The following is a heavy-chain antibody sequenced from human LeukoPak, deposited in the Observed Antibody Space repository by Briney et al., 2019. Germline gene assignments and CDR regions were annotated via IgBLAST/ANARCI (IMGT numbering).Heavy chain of an antibody. CDR3: ARVTETLYSSSWYGSTSGTLSASDY. V-gene: IGHV1-69*01. Sequence: SVRVSCTASGGTFSSYAISWVRQAPGQGLEWMGGIIPIFGTANYAQKFQGRVTITADESTSTAYMELSSLRSEDTAVYYCARVTETLYSSSWYGSTSGTLSASDYWGQGTLVTVSS. D-gene: IGHD6-13*01. CDR2: IIPIFGTA. J-gene: IGHJ4*02. CDR1: GGTFSSYA.